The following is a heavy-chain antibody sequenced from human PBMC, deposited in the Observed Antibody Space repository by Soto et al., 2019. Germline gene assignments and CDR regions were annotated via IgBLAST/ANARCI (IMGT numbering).Heavy chain of an antibody. Sequence: VGSLRLSCAASGFTFSNAWMSWVRQAPGKGLEWVGRIKSKTDGGTTDYAAPVKGRFTISRDDSKNTLYLQMNSLKTEDTAVYYCTTDYGDPGAPDYWGQGTLVTVSS. CDR1: GFTFSNAW. V-gene: IGHV3-15*01. D-gene: IGHD4-17*01. J-gene: IGHJ4*02. CDR3: TTDYGDPGAPDY. CDR2: IKSKTDGGTT.